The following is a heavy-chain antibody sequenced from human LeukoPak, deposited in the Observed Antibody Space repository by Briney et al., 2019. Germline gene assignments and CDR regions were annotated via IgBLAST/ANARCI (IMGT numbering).Heavy chain of an antibody. Sequence: GASVKVSCKASGYTFTSYDINWVRQATGQGLEWMGWMNPNSGNTGYAQKFQGRVTITRNTSISTAYMELSSLRSEDTAVYYCARIKVGATRGAFDIWGQGTMVTVSS. CDR1: GYTFTSYD. CDR3: ARIKVGATRGAFDI. D-gene: IGHD1-26*01. CDR2: MNPNSGNT. V-gene: IGHV1-8*03. J-gene: IGHJ3*02.